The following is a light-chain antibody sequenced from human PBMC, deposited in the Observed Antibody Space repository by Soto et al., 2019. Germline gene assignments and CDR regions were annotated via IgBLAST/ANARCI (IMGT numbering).Light chain of an antibody. CDR3: AAWDDSLNGHVV. Sequence: QAVVTQPPSASGTPGQRVTISCSGSSSNIGSNTVNWYQQVPGTAPKLLIYSNNQRPSGVPDRFSGSKSGTSASLAISGLQSEDEADYYCAAWDDSLNGHVVFGGGTKVIVL. V-gene: IGLV1-44*01. CDR1: SSNIGSNT. J-gene: IGLJ2*01. CDR2: SNN.